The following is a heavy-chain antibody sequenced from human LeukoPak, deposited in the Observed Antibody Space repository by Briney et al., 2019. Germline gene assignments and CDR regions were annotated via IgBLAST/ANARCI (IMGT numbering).Heavy chain of an antibody. CDR3: AKAGSSEAAAYFDY. Sequence: GGSLRLSCAASGFTFDDYAMHWVRQAPGKGLEWVSLISWDGGSTYYADSVKGRFTISRDNSKNSLYLQMDSLRAEDTALYYRAKAGSSEAAAYFDYWGQGTLVTVSS. J-gene: IGHJ4*02. V-gene: IGHV3-43D*04. CDR2: ISWDGGST. CDR1: GFTFDDYA. D-gene: IGHD6-13*01.